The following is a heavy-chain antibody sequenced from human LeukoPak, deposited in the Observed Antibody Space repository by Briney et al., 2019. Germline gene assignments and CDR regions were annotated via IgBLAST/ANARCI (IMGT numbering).Heavy chain of an antibody. V-gene: IGHV3-7*01. CDR1: GFTFSSYW. CDR3: ARGRTTGEY. J-gene: IGHJ4*02. CDR2: IKQDGSEK. Sequence: GGSLRLSCAAPGFTFSSYWMSWVRQAPGKGLEWVANIKQDGSEKYYVDSVKGRFTISRDNAKNSPYLQMNSLRAEDTAVYYCARGRTTGEYWGQGTLVTVSS. D-gene: IGHD4-11*01.